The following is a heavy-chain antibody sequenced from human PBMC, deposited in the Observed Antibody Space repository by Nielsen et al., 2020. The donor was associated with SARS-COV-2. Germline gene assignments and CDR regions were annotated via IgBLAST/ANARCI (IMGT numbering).Heavy chain of an antibody. V-gene: IGHV3-30-3*01. CDR3: ARDRAVSSWHDY. Sequence: GGSLRLSCAASGFTFSSYAMHWVRQAPGKGLEWVAVISYDGSNKYYADSVKGRFTISRDNSKNTLYLQMNSLRAEDTAVYYCARDRAVSSWHDYWGQGTLVTVSS. CDR1: GFTFSSYA. CDR2: ISYDGSNK. D-gene: IGHD6-13*01. J-gene: IGHJ4*02.